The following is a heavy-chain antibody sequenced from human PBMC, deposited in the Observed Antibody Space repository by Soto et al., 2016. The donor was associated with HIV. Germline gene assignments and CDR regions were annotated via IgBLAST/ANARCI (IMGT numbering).Heavy chain of an antibody. Sequence: QVQMVQSGAEVKKPGASVKVSCKGNGYTFAAHSISWVRQAPGQGLEWMGWISPYNGNTNYTQKLQGRVTLTTDTSTNTAFLELRNLRSDDTAVYYCARGGVRYLAVFGAWGQGPWSSSPQ. V-gene: IGHV1-18*01. J-gene: IGHJ5*02. D-gene: IGHD3-9*01. CDR1: GYTFAAHS. CDR3: ARGGVRYLAVFGA. CDR2: ISPYNGNT.